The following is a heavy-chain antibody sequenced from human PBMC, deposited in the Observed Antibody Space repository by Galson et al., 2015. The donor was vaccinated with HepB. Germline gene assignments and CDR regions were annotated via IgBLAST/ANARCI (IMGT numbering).Heavy chain of an antibody. V-gene: IGHV6-1*01. D-gene: IGHD6-13*01. CDR3: ARAEERGYVSYYYYYMDV. J-gene: IGHJ6*03. CDR1: GDSVSSNSAA. CDR2: TYYRSKWYN. Sequence: CAISGDSVSSNSAAWNWIRQSPSRGLEWLGRTYYRSKWYNDYAVSVKSRITINPDTSKNQFSLQLNSVTPEDTAVYYCARAEERGYVSYYYYYMDVWGKGTTVTVSS.